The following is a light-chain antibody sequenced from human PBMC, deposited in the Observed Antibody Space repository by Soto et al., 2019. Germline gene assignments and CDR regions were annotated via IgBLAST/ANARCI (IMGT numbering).Light chain of an antibody. Sequence: DIVMTQSPATLSVSPGERATLSCRASQSIRTDLAWYQQKSGQAPRLLIYGASSRATGIPDRFSGSGSGTDFTLTISRLEPEDFAVYSCQQYGSLPTFGQGTKVDIK. CDR3: QQYGSLPT. CDR2: GAS. V-gene: IGKV3-20*01. J-gene: IGKJ1*01. CDR1: QSIRTD.